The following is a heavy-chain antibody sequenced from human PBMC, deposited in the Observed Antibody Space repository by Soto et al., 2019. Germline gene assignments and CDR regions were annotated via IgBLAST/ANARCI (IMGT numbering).Heavy chain of an antibody. D-gene: IGHD2-15*01. CDR1: GFTFSSYW. CDR3: ARGYSRESGYNWFDP. Sequence: GGSLRLSCAASGFTFSSYWMHWVRQAPGKGLVWVSRINSDGSSTSYADSVKGRFTISRDNAKNTLYLQMNSLRAEDTAVYYCARGYSRESGYNWFDPWGQGTLVTVSS. V-gene: IGHV3-74*01. J-gene: IGHJ5*02. CDR2: INSDGSST.